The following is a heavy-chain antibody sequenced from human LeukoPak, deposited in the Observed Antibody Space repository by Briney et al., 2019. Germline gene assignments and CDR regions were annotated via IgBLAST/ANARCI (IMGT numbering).Heavy chain of an antibody. V-gene: IGHV4-59*08. CDR3: ARLGLYKYWFDP. J-gene: IGHJ5*02. CDR2: IYYSGST. CDR1: GGSISSYY. Sequence: PSETLSLTCTVSGGSISSYYWSWIRQPPGKGLEWIGYIYYSGSTNYNPSLKSRVTISVDTSKNQFSLKLSSVTAADTAVYYCARLGLYKYWFDPWGQGTLVTVSS. D-gene: IGHD2-2*02.